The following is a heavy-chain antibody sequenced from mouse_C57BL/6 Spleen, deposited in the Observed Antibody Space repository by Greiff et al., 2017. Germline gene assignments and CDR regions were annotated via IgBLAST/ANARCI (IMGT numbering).Heavy chain of an antibody. CDR2: IYPGDGDT. CDR1: GYAFSSHW. Sequence: QVQLQQSGAELVKPGASVKISCKASGYAFSSHWMNWVKQRPGKGLEWIGQIYPGDGDTNYNGKFKGKATLTADKSSSTAYMQLSSLTSEDSAVYFCAIYSPWYFDVWGTGTTVTVSS. D-gene: IGHD2-12*01. J-gene: IGHJ1*03. V-gene: IGHV1-80*01. CDR3: AIYSPWYFDV.